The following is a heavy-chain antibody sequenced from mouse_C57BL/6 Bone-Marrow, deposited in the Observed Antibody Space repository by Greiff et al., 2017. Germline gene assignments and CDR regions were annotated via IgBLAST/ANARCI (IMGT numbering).Heavy chain of an antibody. CDR1: GFTFSSYG. J-gene: IGHJ2*01. Sequence: EVQLQQSGGDLVKPGGSLKLSCAASGFTFSSYGMSWVRQTPDKRLEWVATISSGGSYTYYPDSVKGRFTISRDNAKNTLYLQMSSLKSEDTAMYYCARHRGWLLYWGQGTTLTVSS. CDR3: ARHRGWLLY. D-gene: IGHD2-3*01. CDR2: ISSGGSYT. V-gene: IGHV5-6*01.